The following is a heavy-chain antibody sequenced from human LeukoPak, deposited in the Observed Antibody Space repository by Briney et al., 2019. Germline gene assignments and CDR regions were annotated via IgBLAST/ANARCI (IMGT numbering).Heavy chain of an antibody. CDR2: INHSGST. D-gene: IGHD3-22*01. CDR3: ARYVQWLH. J-gene: IGHJ4*02. CDR1: GGSFSGYY. V-gene: IGHV4-34*01. Sequence: SETLSLTCAVYGGSFSGYYWSWIRQPPGKGLEWIGEINHSGSTNYNPSLRSRVTISVDTSKNQFSLKLSSVTAADTAVYYCARYVQWLHWGQGTLVTVSS.